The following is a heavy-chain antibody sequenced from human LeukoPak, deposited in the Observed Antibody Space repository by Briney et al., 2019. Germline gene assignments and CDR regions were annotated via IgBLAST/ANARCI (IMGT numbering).Heavy chain of an antibody. V-gene: IGHV4-4*07. CDR1: GGSISSYY. CDR2: IYTSGST. CDR3: ARSGRWGYCSSTSCYGLDY. D-gene: IGHD2-2*01. Sequence: SETLSLTCTVSGGSISSYYWSWIRQPAGKGLEWIGRIYTSGSTNYNPSLKSRVTMSVDTSKNQFSLKLSSVTAADTAVYYCARSGRWGYCSSTSCYGLDYWGQGTLVTVSS. J-gene: IGHJ4*02.